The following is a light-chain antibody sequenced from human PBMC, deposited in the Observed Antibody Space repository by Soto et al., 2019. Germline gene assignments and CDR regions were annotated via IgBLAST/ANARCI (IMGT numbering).Light chain of an antibody. J-gene: IGKJ1*01. CDR2: DAS. CDR1: QYIGSA. Sequence: TQKRATQSLAPEDRTTRSSRASQYIGSAVAWYHERSGQAPRLLIFDASIRVPTTPARFSGSVCGTELTLVFSRLESEDLVVYFCKQYGDRPGKLGKGTKVDIK. CDR3: KQYGDRPGK. V-gene: IGKV3-15*01.